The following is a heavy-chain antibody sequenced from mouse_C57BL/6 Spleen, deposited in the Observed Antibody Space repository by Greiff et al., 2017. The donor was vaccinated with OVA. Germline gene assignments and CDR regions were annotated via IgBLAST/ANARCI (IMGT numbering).Heavy chain of an antibody. CDR1: GYTFTSYW. Sequence: QVQLQQPGAELVRPGSSVKLSCKASGYTFTSYWMHWVKQRPIQGLEWIGNIDPSDSETHYNQKFKDKATLTVDKSSSTAYMQLSSLTSEDSAVYYCARGGLRGWFAYWGQGTLVTVSA. D-gene: IGHD2-4*01. V-gene: IGHV1-52*01. J-gene: IGHJ3*01. CDR2: IDPSDSET. CDR3: ARGGLRGWFAY.